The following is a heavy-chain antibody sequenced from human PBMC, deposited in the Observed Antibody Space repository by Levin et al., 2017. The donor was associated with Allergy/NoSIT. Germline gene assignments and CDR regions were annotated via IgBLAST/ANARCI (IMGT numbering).Heavy chain of an antibody. CDR1: GFTFSSHA. V-gene: IGHV3-30*18. Sequence: GGSLRLSCAASGFTFSSHAMHWVRQAPGKGLEWVAVISYDGSNKYYADPVKGRFTISRDISKSTLYLQMSSLRAEDTAVYHCAKASPFGYNSGWYPGDWGQGTLVTVSS. D-gene: IGHD6-19*01. CDR2: ISYDGSNK. CDR3: AKASPFGYNSGWYPGD. J-gene: IGHJ4*02.